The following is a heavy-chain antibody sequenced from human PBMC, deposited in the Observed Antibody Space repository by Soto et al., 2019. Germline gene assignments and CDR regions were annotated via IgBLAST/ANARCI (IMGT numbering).Heavy chain of an antibody. D-gene: IGHD6-19*01. CDR3: ARDPWSSGWYSSDYYYGMDV. V-gene: IGHV3-48*02. J-gene: IGHJ6*02. Sequence: EVQLVESGGGLVQPGGSLRLSCAASGFTFSSYSMNWVRQAPGKGLEWVSYISSSSSTIYYADSVKGRFTISRDNAKNSLYLQMNSLRDEDTAVYYCARDPWSSGWYSSDYYYGMDVWGQGTTVTVSS. CDR2: ISSSSSTI. CDR1: GFTFSSYS.